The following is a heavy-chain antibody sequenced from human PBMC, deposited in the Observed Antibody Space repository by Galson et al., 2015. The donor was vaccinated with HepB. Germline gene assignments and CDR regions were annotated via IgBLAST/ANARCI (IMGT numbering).Heavy chain of an antibody. CDR3: ARGSPLDY. CDR2: ISPSSAYT. Sequence: SLRLSCAASGFTFSDYYVSWIRQAPGKGLEWVSYISPSSAYTNYADSVKGRFTISRDNAKKSLYLQMNSLRAEDTALYYCARGSPLDYWGQGTLVTVSS. CDR1: GFTFSDYY. V-gene: IGHV3-11*06. J-gene: IGHJ4*02.